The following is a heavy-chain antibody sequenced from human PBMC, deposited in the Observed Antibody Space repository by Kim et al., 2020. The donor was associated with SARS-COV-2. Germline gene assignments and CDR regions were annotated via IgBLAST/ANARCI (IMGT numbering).Heavy chain of an antibody. J-gene: IGHJ4*02. V-gene: IGHV1-2*02. CDR3: ARVKGWLVHVFDY. D-gene: IGHD6-19*01. Sequence: YAQKFQGSVTMTRDTSISTAYMELSRLRSDDTAVYYCARVKGWLVHVFDYWGQGTLVTVSS.